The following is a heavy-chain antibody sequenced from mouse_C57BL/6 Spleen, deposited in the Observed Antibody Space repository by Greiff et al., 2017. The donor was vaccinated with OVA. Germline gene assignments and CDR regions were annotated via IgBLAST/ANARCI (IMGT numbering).Heavy chain of an antibody. V-gene: IGHV1-26*01. CDR3: ARMTTVVATRGYFDV. D-gene: IGHD1-1*01. Sequence: EVQLQQSGPELVKPGASVKISCKASGYTFTDYYMNWVKQSHGKSLEWIGDINPNNGGTSYNQKFKGKATLTVDKSSSTAYMELRSLTSEDSAVYYCARMTTVVATRGYFDVWGTGTTVTVSS. CDR1: GYTFTDYY. CDR2: INPNNGGT. J-gene: IGHJ1*03.